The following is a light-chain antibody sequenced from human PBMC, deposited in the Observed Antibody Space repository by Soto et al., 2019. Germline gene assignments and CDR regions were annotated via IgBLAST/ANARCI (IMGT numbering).Light chain of an antibody. V-gene: IGKV3-20*01. CDR3: QQYGSSMYT. Sequence: EIVVTQSPGTLSLSPGERATLSCRASQSVSSSYLAWYQQKPGQAPRLLIYGASSRATGIPDRFSGSGSGTDFTLTITRLEPEDFAVYYCQQYGSSMYTFGQGTELEIK. CDR1: QSVSSSY. J-gene: IGKJ2*01. CDR2: GAS.